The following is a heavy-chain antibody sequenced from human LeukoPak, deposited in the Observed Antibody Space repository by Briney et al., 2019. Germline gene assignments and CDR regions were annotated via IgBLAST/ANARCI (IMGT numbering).Heavy chain of an antibody. J-gene: IGHJ2*01. D-gene: IGHD2-2*01. Sequence: PWASVKVSCKASGGTFSSYAISWVRQAPGQGLEWMGRIIPILGIANYAQKFQGRVAITADKSTSTAYMELSSLRSEDTAVYYCARDRLGVPAASPPENYWYFDLWGRGTLVTVSS. CDR1: GGTFSSYA. V-gene: IGHV1-69*04. CDR2: IIPILGIA. CDR3: ARDRLGVPAASPPENYWYFDL.